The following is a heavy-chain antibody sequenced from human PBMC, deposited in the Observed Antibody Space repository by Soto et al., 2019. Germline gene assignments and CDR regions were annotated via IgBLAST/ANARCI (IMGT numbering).Heavy chain of an antibody. CDR2: TSIGGNT. V-gene: IGHV3-23*01. D-gene: IGHD3-10*01. CDR3: AKDLRPGLVVPTKSGFDP. Sequence: LGGSLRLSCEASGFPFNTYAMTWFRQLPGMGLEWVSTTSIGGNTDFAESVRGRFSVSRDNSKNTLYLQMPNLRAEDAAIYFCAKDLRPGLVVPTKSGFDPWGQGTRVTV. J-gene: IGHJ5*02. CDR1: GFPFNTYA.